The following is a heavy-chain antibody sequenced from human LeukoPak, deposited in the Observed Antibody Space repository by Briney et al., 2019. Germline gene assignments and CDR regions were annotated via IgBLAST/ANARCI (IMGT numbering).Heavy chain of an antibody. CDR1: GFTFSRYD. V-gene: IGHV3-53*01. CDR2: MYSSGST. CDR3: AREGGPYSSSLRGH. D-gene: IGHD6-19*01. J-gene: IGHJ4*02. Sequence: PGGSLRLSCAASGFTFSRYDMSWVRQAPGKGLEWVSIMYSSGSTDYADSVKGRFTIFRDNSKNTLYLQMNSLGVEDTAVYYCAREGGPYSSSLRGHWGQGTLVTVSS.